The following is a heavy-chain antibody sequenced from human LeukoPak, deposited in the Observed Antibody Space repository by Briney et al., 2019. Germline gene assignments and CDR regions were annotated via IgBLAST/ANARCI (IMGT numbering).Heavy chain of an antibody. V-gene: IGHV1-8*03. CDR2: MNPNSGNT. J-gene: IGHJ3*02. CDR1: GYTFTSYD. Sequence: ASVKVSCKASGYTFTSYDINWVRQATGQGLEWMGWMNPNSGNTGYAQKFQGRVTITRNTSISTAYMELSSLRSEDTALYYCAREGAMIVVGDAFDIWGQGTMVSVSS. D-gene: IGHD3-22*01. CDR3: AREGAMIVVGDAFDI.